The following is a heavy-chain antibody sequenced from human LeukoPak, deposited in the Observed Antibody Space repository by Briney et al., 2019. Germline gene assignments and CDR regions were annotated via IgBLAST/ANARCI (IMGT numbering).Heavy chain of an antibody. V-gene: IGHV1-58*02. Sequence: SVKVSCKASGFTFSSSAMQWVRQARGQRLEWIGWIVVGSGNTNSAQKFQERVTITRDMSTSTAYMELSSLRSEDTAVYYCASPSGYSYGFFDYWGQGTLVTVSS. CDR1: GFTFSSSA. D-gene: IGHD5-18*01. CDR2: IVVGSGNT. J-gene: IGHJ4*02. CDR3: ASPSGYSYGFFDY.